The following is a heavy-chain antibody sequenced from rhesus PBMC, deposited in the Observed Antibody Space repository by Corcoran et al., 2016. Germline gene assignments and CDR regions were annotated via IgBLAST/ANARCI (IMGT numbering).Heavy chain of an antibody. CDR2: LTYSGST. Sequence: QVQLQESGPGLVKPSETLSLTCAVSGGSISSGYYYWSWIRQPPGKGLEWIGYLTYSGSTIYTPSLKSRVTISRDTSKNQFSLKLSSVTAADTAVYYCARWGRYYYGLDSWGQGVIVTVSS. V-gene: IGHV4-122*02. D-gene: IGHD7-45*01. CDR3: ARWGRYYYGLDS. CDR1: GGSISSGYYY. J-gene: IGHJ6*01.